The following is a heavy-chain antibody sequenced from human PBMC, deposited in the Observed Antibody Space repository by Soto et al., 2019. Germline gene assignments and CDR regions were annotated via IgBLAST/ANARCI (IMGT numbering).Heavy chain of an antibody. V-gene: IGHV3-48*03. Sequence: GGSLRLSCAASGFTFSSYEMNWVRQAPGEGLEWVSYISSSGSTIYYADSVKGRFTISRDNAKNSLYLQMNSLRAEDTAVYYCARERIVDYNDSSGIFDYWGQGTLVTVSS. CDR2: ISSSGSTI. CDR3: ARERIVDYNDSSGIFDY. D-gene: IGHD3-22*01. CDR1: GFTFSSYE. J-gene: IGHJ4*02.